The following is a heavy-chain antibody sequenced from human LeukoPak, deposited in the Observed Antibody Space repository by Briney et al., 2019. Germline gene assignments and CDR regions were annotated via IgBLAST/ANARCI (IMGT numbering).Heavy chain of an antibody. Sequence: GGSLRLSCAASGFTFSSYGMHWVRQAPGKGLEWVSFVTGDGSSTYYADSVKGRFTISRDNSKNSLYLQMNSLRIEDTALYYCAKDRDTTGYEHWGQGTLVTVSS. D-gene: IGHD3-22*01. CDR3: AKDRDTTGYEH. V-gene: IGHV3-43*02. CDR2: VTGDGSST. CDR1: GFTFSSYG. J-gene: IGHJ1*01.